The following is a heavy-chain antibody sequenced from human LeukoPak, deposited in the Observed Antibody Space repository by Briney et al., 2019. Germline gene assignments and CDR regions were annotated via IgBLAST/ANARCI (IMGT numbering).Heavy chain of an antibody. J-gene: IGHJ3*02. Sequence: GGSLRLSCAASGFTFSTFAMIWVRQPPGKGLEWVAFIRYDGSNKYYADSVKGRFTISRDNSKNTLYLQMNSLRAEDTAVYYCARGGGLAYCGGDCFYRSVKDAFDIWGQGTMVTVSS. CDR1: GFTFSTFA. V-gene: IGHV3-30*02. CDR3: ARGGGLAYCGGDCFYRSVKDAFDI. CDR2: IRYDGSNK. D-gene: IGHD2-21*02.